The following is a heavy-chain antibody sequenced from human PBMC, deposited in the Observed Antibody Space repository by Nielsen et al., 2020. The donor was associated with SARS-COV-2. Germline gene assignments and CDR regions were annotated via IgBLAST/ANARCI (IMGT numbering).Heavy chain of an antibody. CDR3: AREMATTDN. D-gene: IGHD5-24*01. Sequence: GGSLRLSCAASGFTFSSYVMSWVRQAPGKGLEWVSTISGSGSSTYYADSVKGRFTISRDNSNNTLCLQMNSLRAEDTAVYYCAREMATTDNSGQGALVTVSS. V-gene: IGHV3-23*01. CDR2: ISGSGSST. CDR1: GFTFSSYV. J-gene: IGHJ4*02.